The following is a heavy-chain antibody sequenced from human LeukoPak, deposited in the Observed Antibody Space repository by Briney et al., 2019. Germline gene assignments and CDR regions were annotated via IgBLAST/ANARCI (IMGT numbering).Heavy chain of an antibody. D-gene: IGHD1-1*01. CDR2: ISSSGDII. J-gene: IGHJ4*02. CDR3: ARNLDI. CDR1: GFTFSSYN. V-gene: IGHV3-48*03. Sequence: GGSLRLSCAASGFTFSSYNMNWVRQAPGKGLEWVSCISSSGDIIYYADSVKGRFTISRDHAKNSLYLQMNSLRAEDTAVYYCARNLDIWGQGTLVTVSS.